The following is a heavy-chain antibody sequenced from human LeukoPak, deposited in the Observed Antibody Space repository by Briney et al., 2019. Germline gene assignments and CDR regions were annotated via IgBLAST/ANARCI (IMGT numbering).Heavy chain of an antibody. V-gene: IGHV3-7*01. D-gene: IGHD3-3*01. Sequence: GGSLRLSCAASGFTFSSYWMSWVRQAPGKGLEWVANIKQDGSEKYYVDSVKGRFTISRDNAKNSLYLQMNSLRAEDTAVYYCARVPRKYYDFWSGYSNWFDPWGQGTLVTVSS. CDR2: IKQDGSEK. J-gene: IGHJ5*02. CDR3: ARVPRKYYDFWSGYSNWFDP. CDR1: GFTFSSYW.